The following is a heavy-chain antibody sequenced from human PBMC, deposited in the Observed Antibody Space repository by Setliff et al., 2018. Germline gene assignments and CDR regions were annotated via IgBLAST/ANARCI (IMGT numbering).Heavy chain of an antibody. CDR2: IIPIFPSP. Sequence: SVKVSCKTSGDSFRRHAISWVRQAPGQGLEWMGGIIPIFPSPKYAQKFQGRVTITADESTSTAYMELSSLRFEDTAVYYCARSRGTWGTSFGYWGRGTLVTVSS. CDR3: ARSRGTWGTSFGY. CDR1: GDSFRRHA. J-gene: IGHJ4*02. D-gene: IGHD7-27*01. V-gene: IGHV1-69*13.